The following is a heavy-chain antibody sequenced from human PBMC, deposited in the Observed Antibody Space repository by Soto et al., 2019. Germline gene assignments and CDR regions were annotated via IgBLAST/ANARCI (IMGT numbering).Heavy chain of an antibody. J-gene: IGHJ5*01. CDR2: ITGGGSQT. V-gene: IGHV3-23*01. D-gene: IGHD3-16*02. Sequence: DVQLLESGGNLIQPGGSLRLSCAVSGFTFSNYAMSWVRQTPTKGLEWISSITGGGSQTFYADSVKGRFTISRDNSKNTLYLQMNNLSGEDTALYYCAKALEEVRGNYRQNFFDSWGQGNLVIVSS. CDR3: AKALEEVRGNYRQNFFDS. CDR1: GFTFSNYA.